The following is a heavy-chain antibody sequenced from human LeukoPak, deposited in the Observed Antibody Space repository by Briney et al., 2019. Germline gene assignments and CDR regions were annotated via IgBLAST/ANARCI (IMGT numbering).Heavy chain of an antibody. CDR1: GGSFSGYY. D-gene: IGHD3-16*02. J-gene: IGHJ4*02. V-gene: IGHV4-34*01. CDR3: ARGPNDYVWGSYRSKFDY. Sequence: PSETLSLTCAVYGGSFSGYYWSWIRQPPGKGLEWIGEINHSGSTNYNPSLKSRVTISVDTSKNQFSLKLSSVTAADTAVYYCARGPNDYVWGSYRSKFDYWGQGTLVTVSS. CDR2: INHSGST.